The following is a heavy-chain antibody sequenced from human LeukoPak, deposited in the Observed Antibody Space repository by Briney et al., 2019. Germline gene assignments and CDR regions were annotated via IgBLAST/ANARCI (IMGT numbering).Heavy chain of an antibody. V-gene: IGHV3-33*01. CDR2: IWYDGSNK. CDR1: GFTFSSYG. Sequence: GGSLRLSCAASGFTFSSYGMHWVRQAPGKGLEWVAVIWYDGSNKYYADSVKGGFTISRDNSKNTLYLQMNSLRAEDTAVYYCARMVRGVYFDYWGQGTLVTVSS. CDR3: ARMVRGVYFDY. D-gene: IGHD3-10*01. J-gene: IGHJ4*02.